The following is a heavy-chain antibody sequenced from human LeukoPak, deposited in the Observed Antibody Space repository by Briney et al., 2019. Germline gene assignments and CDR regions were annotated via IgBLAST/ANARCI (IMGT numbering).Heavy chain of an antibody. V-gene: IGHV1-46*01. Sequence: ASVKVSCKASGYTFTSYYMHWVRQAPGQGLEWMGIINPSGGSTSYAQKFQGRVTMTRDMSTSTVYMELSSLRSEDTAVYYCARDRPQDYDFWSGYSSYYYYMDVWGKGTTVTVSS. J-gene: IGHJ6*03. CDR2: INPSGGST. D-gene: IGHD3-3*01. CDR1: GYTFTSYY. CDR3: ARDRPQDYDFWSGYSSYYYYMDV.